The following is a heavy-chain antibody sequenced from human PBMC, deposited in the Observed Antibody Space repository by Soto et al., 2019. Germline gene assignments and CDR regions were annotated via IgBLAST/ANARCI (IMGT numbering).Heavy chain of an antibody. V-gene: IGHV1-69*08. Sequence: QVQLVQSGAEVKKPGSSVKVSCKASGGTFSSYTISWVRQAPRQGLEWMGRIIPILGIANYAQQFQGRVTITADKSTSTAHMELSSLRSEDTAVYYCARESSLPYSSGPEVTWFDPWGQGTLVTVSS. CDR1: GGTFSSYT. CDR2: IIPILGIA. D-gene: IGHD6-19*01. J-gene: IGHJ5*02. CDR3: ARESSLPYSSGPEVTWFDP.